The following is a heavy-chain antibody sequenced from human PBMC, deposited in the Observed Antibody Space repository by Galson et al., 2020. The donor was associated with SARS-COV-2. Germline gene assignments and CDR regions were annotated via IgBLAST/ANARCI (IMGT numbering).Heavy chain of an antibody. CDR3: AREGSVDTAILDY. D-gene: IGHD5-18*01. CDR1: GYTFTGYY. CDR2: INPNSGGT. J-gene: IGHJ4*02. Sequence: ASVKVSCKASGYTFTGYYMHWVRQAPGQGLEWMGWINPNSGGTNYAQKFQGRVTMTRDTSISTAYMELSRLRSDDTAVYYCAREGSVDTAILDYWGQGTLVTVSS. V-gene: IGHV1-2*02.